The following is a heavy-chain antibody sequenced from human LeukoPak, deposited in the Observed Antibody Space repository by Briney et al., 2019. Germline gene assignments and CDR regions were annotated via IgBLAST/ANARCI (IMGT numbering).Heavy chain of an antibody. Sequence: SETLSLTCAVYGGSFSGYYWSWIRQPPGKGLEWIGEINHSGSTYYNPSLKSRVTISVDTSKNQFSLKLSSVTAADTAVYYCASYTIAVAGSNFDYWGQGTLVTVSS. D-gene: IGHD6-19*01. CDR2: INHSGST. V-gene: IGHV4-34*01. CDR1: GGSFSGYY. J-gene: IGHJ4*02. CDR3: ASYTIAVAGSNFDY.